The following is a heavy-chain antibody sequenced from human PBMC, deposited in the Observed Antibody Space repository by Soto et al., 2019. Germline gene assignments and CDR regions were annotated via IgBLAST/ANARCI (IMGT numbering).Heavy chain of an antibody. Sequence: PGGSLRLSCAASGFTFSSYSMNWVRQAPGKGLEWVSSISSSSSYIYYADSVKGRFTISRDNAKNSLYLQMNSLRAEDTAVYYCARDLGISSSWYAYWVQGTLVTVSS. J-gene: IGHJ4*02. CDR3: ARDLGISSSWYAY. CDR1: GFTFSSYS. CDR2: ISSSSSYI. V-gene: IGHV3-21*01. D-gene: IGHD6-13*01.